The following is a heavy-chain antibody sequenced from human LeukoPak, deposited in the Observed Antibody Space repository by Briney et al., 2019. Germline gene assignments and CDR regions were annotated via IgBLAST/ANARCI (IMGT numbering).Heavy chain of an antibody. J-gene: IGHJ4*02. Sequence: ASVKVSCKASRYTFTGYYMHWVRQAPAQGLEWMGRINHHSGDTNYAQKFQGRVTMTRDTSTSRAYMEVSRPRSDDTAVYYCAKDMRSRGYSGYDCFDYWGQGTLVTVSS. D-gene: IGHD5-12*01. V-gene: IGHV1-2*06. CDR1: RYTFTGYY. CDR3: AKDMRSRGYSGYDCFDY. CDR2: INHHSGDT.